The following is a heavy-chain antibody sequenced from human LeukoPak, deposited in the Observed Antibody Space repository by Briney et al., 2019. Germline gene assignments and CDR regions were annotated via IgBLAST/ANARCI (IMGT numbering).Heavy chain of an antibody. Sequence: SETLSLTCTVSGGSISSYYWSWIRQPPGKGLEWIGYIYYSGTTNYNPSLKSRVSMSVDTSKNQFSLKLSSVTAADTAVYYCARVPYDSSGYYFGDAFDIWGQGTMVTVSS. J-gene: IGHJ3*02. CDR1: GGSISSYY. V-gene: IGHV4-59*01. CDR3: ARVPYDSSGYYFGDAFDI. CDR2: IYYSGTT. D-gene: IGHD3-22*01.